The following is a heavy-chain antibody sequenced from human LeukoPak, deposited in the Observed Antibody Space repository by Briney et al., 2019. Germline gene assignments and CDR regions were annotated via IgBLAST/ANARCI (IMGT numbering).Heavy chain of an antibody. J-gene: IGHJ4*02. CDR3: AKYYLPMTTVTTNFDY. Sequence: GGSLRLSCAASGFTSSSYAISWVRQAPGKGLEWVSAISGSGGSTYYADSVKGRFTISRDNSKNTLYLQMNSLRAEDTAAYYCAKYYLPMTTVTTNFDYWGQGTLVTVSS. CDR2: ISGSGGST. CDR1: GFTSSSYA. V-gene: IGHV3-23*01. D-gene: IGHD4-17*01.